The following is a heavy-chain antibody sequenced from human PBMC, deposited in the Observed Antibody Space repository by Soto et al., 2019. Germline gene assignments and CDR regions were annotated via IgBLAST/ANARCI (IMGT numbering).Heavy chain of an antibody. CDR2: ISVYNSNT. D-gene: IGHD3-16*01. V-gene: IGHV1-18*01. Sequence: ASVKVSCKASGYTFASYGITWVRRAPGQGLEWMGWISVYNSNTNYAQNLQGRVTMTTDTSTSTAYMELRSLRSEDTAVYYCARGLGLYYFDYWGQGTLVTVSS. J-gene: IGHJ4*02. CDR1: GYTFASYG. CDR3: ARGLGLYYFDY.